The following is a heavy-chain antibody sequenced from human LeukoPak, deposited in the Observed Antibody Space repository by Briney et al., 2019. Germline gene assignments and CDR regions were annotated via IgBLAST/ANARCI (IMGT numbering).Heavy chain of an antibody. CDR3: AREPSGLLFDY. D-gene: IGHD6-25*01. V-gene: IGHV1-18*01. CDR1: GYTFTKFG. CDR2: ISPYNDNT. J-gene: IGHJ4*02. Sequence: ASVTVSCKASGYTFTKFGISWVRQAPGQEFEWMGWISPYNDNTNYAKKFQGRVTLTTDTSTSTAYMELRGLTSDDTAVYYCAREPSGLLFDYWGLGTLVTVSS.